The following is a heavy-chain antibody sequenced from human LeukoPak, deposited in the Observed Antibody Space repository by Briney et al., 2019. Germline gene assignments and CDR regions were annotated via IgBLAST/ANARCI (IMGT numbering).Heavy chain of an antibody. J-gene: IGHJ4*02. CDR2: IYHSGST. CDR3: AGGLAYCSSTSCHDY. CDR1: GYSISSGYY. Sequence: PSETLSLTGAVSGYSISSGYYWGWIRQPPGKGLEWFGSIYHSGSTYYNPSLKSRVTISVDTSKNQFSLKLRSVTAADTAVYYCAGGLAYCSSTSCHDYWGQGTLVTISS. D-gene: IGHD2-2*01. V-gene: IGHV4-38-2*01.